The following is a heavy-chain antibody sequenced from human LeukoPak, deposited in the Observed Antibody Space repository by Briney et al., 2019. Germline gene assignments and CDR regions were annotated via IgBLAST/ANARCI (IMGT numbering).Heavy chain of an antibody. V-gene: IGHV1-69*04. CDR1: GGTFSGYT. Sequence: SVKVSCKASGGTFSGYTISWVRQAPGQGLEWMGRIIPILGIANYAQKFQGRVTITADKSTSTAYMELSSLRSEDTAVYYCARDPIPYGDYGEYWGQGTLVTVSS. CDR2: IIPILGIA. D-gene: IGHD4-17*01. CDR3: ARDPIPYGDYGEY. J-gene: IGHJ4*02.